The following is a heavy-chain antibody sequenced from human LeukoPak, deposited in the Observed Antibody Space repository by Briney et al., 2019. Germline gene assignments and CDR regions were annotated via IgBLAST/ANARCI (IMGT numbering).Heavy chain of an antibody. Sequence: GGSLTLLCAASGFIFSSYWMHWARHVPGKGLVWVSCIKTDGSSTSYTDSVKGRFTISRDNSKNTLYLQMNSLRAEDTAVYYCAKDTPDSSAYYLENWGQGTLVTVSS. CDR3: AKDTPDSSAYYLEN. CDR2: IKTDGSST. CDR1: GFIFSSYW. J-gene: IGHJ4*02. D-gene: IGHD3-22*01. V-gene: IGHV3-74*01.